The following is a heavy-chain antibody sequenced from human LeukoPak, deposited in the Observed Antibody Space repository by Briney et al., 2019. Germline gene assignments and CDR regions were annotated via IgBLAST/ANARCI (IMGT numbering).Heavy chain of an antibody. Sequence: GGSLRLSCAASGFTFSSYAMSWVRQAPGKGLEWVSAITNTGLSTYYADSVKGRFTISRDNSKNTLYVQMNSLRAEDMAVYFCAKAPRKTVAGLSGSDFWGQGTRVTVSS. J-gene: IGHJ4*02. CDR3: AKAPRKTVAGLSGSDF. CDR2: ITNTGLST. CDR1: GFTFSSYA. D-gene: IGHD6-19*01. V-gene: IGHV3-23*01.